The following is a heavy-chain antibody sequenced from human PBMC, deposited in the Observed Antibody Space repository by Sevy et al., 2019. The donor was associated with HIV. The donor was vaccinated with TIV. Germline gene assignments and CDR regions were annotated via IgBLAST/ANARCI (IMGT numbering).Heavy chain of an antibody. J-gene: IGHJ5*02. D-gene: IGHD3-10*01. V-gene: IGHV4-4*07. CDR1: GDSISTYY. Sequence: SENLSLTCIVSGDSISTYYWSWIRQSAGRGLEWIGRIQTSGHTNYNPSLKSRVTMSVDTSKNQFSLKLSSVTAADTAVYYCARGLVRGGSRSYFDPWGQGTLVTVSS. CDR3: ARGLVRGGSRSYFDP. CDR2: IQTSGHT.